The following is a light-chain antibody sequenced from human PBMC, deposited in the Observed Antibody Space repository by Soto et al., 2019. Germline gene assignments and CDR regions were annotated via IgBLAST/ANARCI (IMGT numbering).Light chain of an antibody. CDR1: QSVSSSY. Sequence: LSLSTGERATLSCRASQSVSSSYLAWYQQKPSQAPRLLIYGASSRATGIPDRFSGSGSGTDFTLTISRLEPEDFAVYYCQQYGSSPWTFGQGTKVDIK. CDR3: QQYGSSPWT. CDR2: GAS. V-gene: IGKV3-20*01. J-gene: IGKJ1*01.